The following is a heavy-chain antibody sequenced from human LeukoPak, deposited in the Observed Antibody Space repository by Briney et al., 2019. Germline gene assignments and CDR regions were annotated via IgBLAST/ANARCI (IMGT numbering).Heavy chain of an antibody. D-gene: IGHD3-9*01. V-gene: IGHV4-39*01. Sequence: PSETLSLTCTVSGGSISSSRYYWGWIRQPPGKGLEWIGNIYYSGSTYYNPSLKSRVTISLDTSKNQFSLKLSSVTAADTAVYYCARHVWLQPFDYWGQGTLVTVSS. J-gene: IGHJ4*02. CDR1: GGSISSSRYY. CDR3: ARHVWLQPFDY. CDR2: IYYSGST.